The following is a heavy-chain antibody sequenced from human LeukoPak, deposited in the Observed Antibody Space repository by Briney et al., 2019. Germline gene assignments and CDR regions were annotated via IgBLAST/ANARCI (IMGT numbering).Heavy chain of an antibody. D-gene: IGHD3-22*01. V-gene: IGHV1-46*01. CDR1: GYTFTSYY. Sequence: ASVKVSCKASGYTFTSYYMHWVRQAPGQGLEWMGIINPSGGSTSYAQKFQGRVTMTRDMSTSTVYMELSSRRSEDTAVYYCARDTGVDSSGYYYASYFDYWGQGTLVTVSS. CDR3: ARDTGVDSSGYYYASYFDY. J-gene: IGHJ4*02. CDR2: INPSGGST.